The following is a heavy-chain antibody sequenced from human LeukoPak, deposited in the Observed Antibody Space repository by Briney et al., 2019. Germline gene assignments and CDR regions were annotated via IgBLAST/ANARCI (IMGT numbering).Heavy chain of an antibody. J-gene: IGHJ4*02. D-gene: IGHD1-26*01. CDR1: GGSISSDDYY. Sequence: SETLSLTRTVSGGSISSDDYYWPWIRQSPGKGLEWIGYIYHSGNTNYNPSLKSRATISIETSKNQFSLKLRFVTAADTAVYYCARESLGATTGFDYWGRGTLVTVSS. V-gene: IGHV4-30-4*08. CDR2: IYHSGNT. CDR3: ARESLGATTGFDY.